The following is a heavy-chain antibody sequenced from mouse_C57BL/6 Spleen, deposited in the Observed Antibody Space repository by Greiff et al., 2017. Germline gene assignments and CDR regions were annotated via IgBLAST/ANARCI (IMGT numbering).Heavy chain of an antibody. CDR1: GFNIKDDY. CDR3: ARIGDPPHAY. J-gene: IGHJ3*01. V-gene: IGHV14-4*01. D-gene: IGHD3-1*01. Sequence: VQLKQSGAELVRPGASVKLSCTASGFNIKDDYMHWVKQRPEQGLEWIGWIDPENGDTEYASKFKGKATLTADKSSSTAYMQLNSLTSEDSAVYFCARIGDPPHAYWGQGTLVTVSA. CDR2: IDPENGDT.